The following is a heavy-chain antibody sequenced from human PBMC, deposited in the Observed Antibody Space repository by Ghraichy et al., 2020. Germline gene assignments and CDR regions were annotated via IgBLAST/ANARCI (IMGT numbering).Heavy chain of an antibody. V-gene: IGHV4-59*01. CDR2: IYYSGST. CDR3: ARAEPRVVPAATPLDV. J-gene: IGHJ6*04. CDR1: GGSISSYY. Sequence: SETLSLTCTVSGGSISSYYWSWIRQPPGKGLEWIGYIYYSGSTNYNPSLKSRVTISVDTSKNQFSLKLSSVTAADTAVYYCARAEPRVVPAATPLDVWGKGTTVTVSS. D-gene: IGHD2-2*02.